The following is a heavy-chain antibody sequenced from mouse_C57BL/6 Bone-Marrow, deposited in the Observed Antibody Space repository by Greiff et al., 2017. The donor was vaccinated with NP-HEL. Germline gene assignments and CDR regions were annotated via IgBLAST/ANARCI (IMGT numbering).Heavy chain of an antibody. J-gene: IGHJ4*01. CDR3: TRDRTVVALYAMDY. CDR2: ISSGGDYI. V-gene: IGHV5-9-1*02. D-gene: IGHD1-1*01. Sequence: EVKVVESGEGLVKPGGSLKLSCAASGFTFSSYAMSWVRQTPEKRLEWVAYISSGGDYIYYADTVKGRFTISRDNARNTLYLQMSSLKSEDTAMYYCTRDRTVVALYAMDYWGKGTSVTVSS. CDR1: GFTFSSYA.